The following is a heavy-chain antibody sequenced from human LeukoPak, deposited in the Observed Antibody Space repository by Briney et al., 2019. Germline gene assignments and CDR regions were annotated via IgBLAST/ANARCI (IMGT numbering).Heavy chain of an antibody. V-gene: IGHV1-8*01. CDR3: ARALLKRNYYDSSGYYPY. J-gene: IGHJ4*02. D-gene: IGHD3-22*01. CDR2: TNPNSGNT. CDR1: GYTFTSYD. Sequence: GASVKVSCKASGYTFTSYDINWVRQATGQGLEWMGWTNPNSGNTGYAQKFQGRVTMTRNTSISTAYMELSSLRSEDTAVYYCARALLKRNYYDSSGYYPYWGQGTLVTVSS.